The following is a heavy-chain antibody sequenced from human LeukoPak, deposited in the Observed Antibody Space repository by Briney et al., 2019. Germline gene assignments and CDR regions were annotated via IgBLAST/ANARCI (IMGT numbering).Heavy chain of an antibody. Sequence: PGGSLRLSCAASGFTVSSNYMSWVRQAPGKGLEWVSVIYSGGSTYYADSVKGRFTISRDNSKNTLYLQMNSLRAEDTAVYYCAREFVAGTSSYFDYWGQGTLVTVSS. CDR1: GFTVSSNY. V-gene: IGHV3-66*01. CDR3: AREFVAGTSSYFDY. CDR2: IYSGGST. J-gene: IGHJ4*02. D-gene: IGHD6-19*01.